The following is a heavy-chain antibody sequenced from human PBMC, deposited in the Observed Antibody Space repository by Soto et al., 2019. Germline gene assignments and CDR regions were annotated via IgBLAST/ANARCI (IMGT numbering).Heavy chain of an antibody. CDR2: ISSSSSYI. V-gene: IGHV3-21*01. CDR1: GVTFSSDS. CDR3: ARDSTGYTAMADY. Sequence: GGSLRLSCAASGVTFSSDSMNWVRQAPGKGLEGVSSISSSSSYIYYADSEKGRFTISRDNAKNSLYLQMNSLRAEDTAVYYCARDSTGYTAMADYWAQGTLVTVSS. D-gene: IGHD5-18*01. J-gene: IGHJ4*02.